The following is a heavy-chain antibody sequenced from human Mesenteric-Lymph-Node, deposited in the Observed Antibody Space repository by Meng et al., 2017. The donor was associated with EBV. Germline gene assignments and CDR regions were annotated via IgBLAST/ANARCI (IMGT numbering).Heavy chain of an antibody. CDR1: GYTFINYG. Sequence: QVQLVQSGAEVEKPGASVKVSFKASGYTFINYGITWVRQAPGQGLEWMGWMSAYNGNTDYAQNLQGRVTMTKDTSTSTAYMDLRSLRSDDTAVYFCARVSDSDSSGLDYWGQGTLVTVS. V-gene: IGHV1-18*01. J-gene: IGHJ4*02. CDR3: ARVSDSDSSGLDY. CDR2: MSAYNGNT. D-gene: IGHD3-22*01.